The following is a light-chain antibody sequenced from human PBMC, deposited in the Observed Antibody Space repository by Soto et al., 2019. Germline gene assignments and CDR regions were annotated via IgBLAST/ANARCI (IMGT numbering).Light chain of an antibody. CDR3: QQYGSSPVT. V-gene: IGKV3-20*01. CDR2: GAS. J-gene: IGKJ1*01. CDR1: QSVSSSY. Sequence: EIVLTQSPGTLSLSPGERATLSCRASQSVSSSYLVWYQQKPGQAPRLLIYGASSRATGIPDRFSGSGSGTDFTLTISRLEPEDFAVYYCQQYGSSPVTFGQGTKVDNK.